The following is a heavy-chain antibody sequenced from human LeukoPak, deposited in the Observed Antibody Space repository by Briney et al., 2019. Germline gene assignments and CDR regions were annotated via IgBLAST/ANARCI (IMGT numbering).Heavy chain of an antibody. CDR2: YTSTGTYT. Sequence: GSSLRLSCAASGFPFSDYYMSWIRQAPGKGLEWVSDYTSTGTYTNYADSVKGRFTISRDNSKNTLYLQMSSLRAEDTAVYYCARYCSGASCYSGVDYWGQGTLVPVSS. CDR3: ARYCSGASCYSGVDY. V-gene: IGHV3-11*03. D-gene: IGHD2-15*01. J-gene: IGHJ4*02. CDR1: GFPFSDYY.